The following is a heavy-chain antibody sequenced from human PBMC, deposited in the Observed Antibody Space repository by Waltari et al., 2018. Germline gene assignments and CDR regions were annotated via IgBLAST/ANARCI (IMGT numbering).Heavy chain of an antibody. CDR2: IWYDGRYE. J-gene: IGHJ4*02. CDR1: GFDFGGYV. V-gene: IGHV3-33*01. Sequence: QVQLVESGGGVVQPGSSLRLSCAASGFDFGGYVMHWVRQAQGKGLEWVAVIWYDGRYEYYADSVKGRFTISRDNSKDTLYLQMNSLRAEDTAVYYCARDFASTYFFDYWGQGTLVTVSS. CDR3: ARDFASTYFFDY.